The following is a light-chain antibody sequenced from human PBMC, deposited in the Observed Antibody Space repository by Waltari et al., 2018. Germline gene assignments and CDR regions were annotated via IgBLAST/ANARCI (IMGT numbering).Light chain of an antibody. V-gene: IGKV4-1*01. CDR2: WAS. J-gene: IGKJ1*01. Sequence: DIVMTQSPDSLAVSLGERDTISCASRQSVFYTSSNKNSLTWYQQKPGQPPKLLIHWASTRDSGVPDRFSGSGSGKHFALTISSLQAEDVAVYYCQQFYSSPPTFGQGTKVEI. CDR3: QQFYSSPPT. CDR1: QSVFYTSSNKNS.